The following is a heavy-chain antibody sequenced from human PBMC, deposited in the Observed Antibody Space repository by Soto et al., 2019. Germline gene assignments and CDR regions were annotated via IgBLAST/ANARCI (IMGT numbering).Heavy chain of an antibody. CDR2: IYYSGST. CDR3: ARVVYYDFWSALAFDI. J-gene: IGHJ3*02. Sequence: SETLSLTCTVSGGSVRSGSYYWSWIRQPPGKGLEWIGYIYYSGSTNYNPSLKSQVTISVDTSKNQFSLKLSSVTAADTAVYYCARVVYYDFWSALAFDIWGQGTMVTVSS. CDR1: GGSVRSGSYY. D-gene: IGHD3-3*01. V-gene: IGHV4-61*01.